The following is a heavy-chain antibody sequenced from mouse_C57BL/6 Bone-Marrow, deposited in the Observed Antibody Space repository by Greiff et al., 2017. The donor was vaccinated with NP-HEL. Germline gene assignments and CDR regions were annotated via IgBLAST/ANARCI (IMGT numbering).Heavy chain of an antibody. D-gene: IGHD1-1*01. CDR1: GFNIKDYY. CDR3: ARRANYYGSSYWYFDV. Sequence: VQLKQSGAELVKPGASVKLSCTASGFNIKDYYMHWVKQRTEQGLEWIGRIDPEDGETKYAPKFQGKATITADTSSNTAYLQLSSLTSEDTAVYYCARRANYYGSSYWYFDVWGTGTTVTVSS. CDR2: IDPEDGET. J-gene: IGHJ1*03. V-gene: IGHV14-2*01.